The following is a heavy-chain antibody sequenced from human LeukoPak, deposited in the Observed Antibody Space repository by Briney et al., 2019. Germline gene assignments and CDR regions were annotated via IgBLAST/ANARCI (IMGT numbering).Heavy chain of an antibody. D-gene: IGHD5-18*01. CDR1: GGSFSGYY. Sequence: PSETLSLTCAVYGGSFSGYYWSWIRQPPGKGLEWIGEINHSGSTNYNPSLKSRVTISVDTSKNQFSLKVTSVTAADTAVYYCARGSTYSYGSTLDYWGQGTLVTVSS. V-gene: IGHV4-34*01. CDR2: INHSGST. CDR3: ARGSTYSYGSTLDY. J-gene: IGHJ4*02.